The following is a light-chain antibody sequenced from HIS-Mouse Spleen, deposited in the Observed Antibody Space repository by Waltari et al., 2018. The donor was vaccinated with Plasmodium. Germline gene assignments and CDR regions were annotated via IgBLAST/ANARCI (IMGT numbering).Light chain of an antibody. V-gene: IGLV1-47*01. CDR2: RNN. CDR1: SSNIGSNY. Sequence: QSVLTQPPSASGTPGQRVTISCSGSSSNIGSNYVYWYQQLPGTAPKPLIYRNNRRPSVVPDRFSGSKAGTSASLAISGLRSEDEADYYCAAWDDSLSGRVFGGGTKLTVL. CDR3: AAWDDSLSGRV. J-gene: IGLJ3*02.